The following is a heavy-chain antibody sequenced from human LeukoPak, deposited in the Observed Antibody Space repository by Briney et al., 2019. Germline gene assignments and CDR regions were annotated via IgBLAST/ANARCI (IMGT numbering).Heavy chain of an antibody. J-gene: IGHJ5*02. CDR1: GGIFSSYA. CDR2: IIPIFGTA. V-gene: IGHV1-69*01. D-gene: IGHD4-17*01. CDR3: ARDRARTTRWFDP. Sequence: SVKVSCKASGGIFSSYAISWVRQAPGQGLEWMGGIIPIFGTANYAQKFQGRVTITADESTSTAYMELSSLRSEDTAVYYCARDRARTTRWFDPWGQGTLVTVSS.